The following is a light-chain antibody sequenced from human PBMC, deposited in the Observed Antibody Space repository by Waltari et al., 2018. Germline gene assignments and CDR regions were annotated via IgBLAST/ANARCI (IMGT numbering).Light chain of an antibody. J-gene: IGKJ2*01. Sequence: DIQMTQSPSPLSASVGDRVTIPCRASQSISSWLAWYQQKPGKAPKLLIYDASSLESGVPSRFSGSGSGTEFTLTISSLQPDDFATYYCQQYNTYSYTFGQGTKLEIK. CDR3: QQYNTYSYT. CDR2: DAS. CDR1: QSISSW. V-gene: IGKV1-5*01.